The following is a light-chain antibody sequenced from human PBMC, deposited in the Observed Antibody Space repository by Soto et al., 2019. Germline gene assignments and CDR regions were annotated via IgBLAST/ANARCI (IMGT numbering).Light chain of an antibody. CDR1: QSVSSSY. V-gene: IGKV3-20*01. Sequence: EIVLTQSPGTLSLSPGERATLSCRASQSVSSSYLAWYQQKPGQAPRLLIYGASSRATGIPDSFSGSGSGTDFTLTISRLEPEDVAVYYCQQYGSSPAGTFGPGTKVDIK. CDR3: QQYGSSPAGT. CDR2: GAS. J-gene: IGKJ3*01.